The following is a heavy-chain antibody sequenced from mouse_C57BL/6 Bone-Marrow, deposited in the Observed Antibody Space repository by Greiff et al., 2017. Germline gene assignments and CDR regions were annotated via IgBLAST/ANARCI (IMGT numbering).Heavy chain of an antibody. CDR1: GYSFTGYY. Sequence: EVQLQQSGPELVKPGASVKISCKASGYSFTGYYMNWVKQSPEKSLEWIGEINPSTGGTTYNQKFKAKATLTVDKSSSTAYMQLKSLTSEDSAVYYCMGFAYWGQGTLVTVSA. CDR2: INPSTGGT. V-gene: IGHV1-42*01. J-gene: IGHJ3*01. CDR3: MGFAY.